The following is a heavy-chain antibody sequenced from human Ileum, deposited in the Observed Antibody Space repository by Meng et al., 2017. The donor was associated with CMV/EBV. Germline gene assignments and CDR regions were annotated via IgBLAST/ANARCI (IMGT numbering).Heavy chain of an antibody. CDR3: ASELGN. Sequence: SGPGLVMPSQPLTLTCSVPGGSINSGNSLWSWIRQPAGQGLEWIGRIYTSGSTEYTPSLKSRVTISVDTSNNQFSLKLSSVTAADTAVYYCASELGNWGQGTLVTVSS. V-gene: IGHV4-61*02. CDR1: GGSINSGNSL. CDR2: IYTSGST. J-gene: IGHJ4*02.